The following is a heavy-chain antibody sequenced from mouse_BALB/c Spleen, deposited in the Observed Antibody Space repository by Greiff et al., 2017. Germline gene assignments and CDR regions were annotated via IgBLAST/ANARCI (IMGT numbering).Heavy chain of an antibody. D-gene: IGHD1-2*01. Sequence: QVQLKQPGAELVKPGASVKMSCKASGYTFTSYNMHWVKQTPGQGLEWIGAIYPGNGDTSYNQKFKGKATLTADKSSSTAYMQLSSLTSEDSAVYCCARESVHYMDYWGQGTSVTVSS. V-gene: IGHV1-12*01. CDR2: IYPGNGDT. CDR1: GYTFTSYN. J-gene: IGHJ4*01. CDR3: ARESVHYMDY.